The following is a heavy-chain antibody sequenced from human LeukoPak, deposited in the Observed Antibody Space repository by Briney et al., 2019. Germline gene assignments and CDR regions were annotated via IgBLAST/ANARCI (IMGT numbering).Heavy chain of an antibody. J-gene: IGHJ5*02. V-gene: IGHV1-3*01. CDR2: INAGNGNT. CDR3: ARDRMDTAMVEGGNWFDP. CDR1: GYTFTSYA. D-gene: IGHD5-18*01. Sequence: ASVKVSCKASGYTFTSYAMHWVRQAPGQRLEWMGWINAGNGNTKYSQKFQGRVTITADESTSTAYMELSSLRSEDTAVYYCARDRMDTAMVEGGNWFDPWGQGTLVTVSS.